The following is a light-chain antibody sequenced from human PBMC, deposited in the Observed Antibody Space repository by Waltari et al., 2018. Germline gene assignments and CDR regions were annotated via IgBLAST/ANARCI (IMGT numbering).Light chain of an antibody. CDR2: HAS. Sequence: ELVMTQSPATLTGSPGERATLSCRASQSISIYLAWFQQKPGQAPRLLIYHASTRATGIPARLSGSGSGTEFTLTISSLQSEDFAVYYCQQYYDGRTFGQGTKLEIK. CDR3: QQYYDGRT. J-gene: IGKJ2*01. V-gene: IGKV3-15*01. CDR1: QSISIY.